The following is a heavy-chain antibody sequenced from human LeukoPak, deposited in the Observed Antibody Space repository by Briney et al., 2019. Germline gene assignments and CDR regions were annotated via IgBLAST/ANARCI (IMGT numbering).Heavy chain of an antibody. J-gene: IGHJ6*02. CDR2: ISGSGGST. CDR3: AKAVNARSKSYYYYCGMDV. D-gene: IGHD4-23*01. V-gene: IGHV3-23*01. CDR1: GFTFSSYA. Sequence: GGSLRLSCAASGFTFSSYAMSWVRQAPGKGREGVSAISGSGGSTYYADSVKGRFTISRDNSKNTLYLQMNSLRAEDTAVYYCAKAVNARSKSYYYYCGMDVWGQGTTVTVSS.